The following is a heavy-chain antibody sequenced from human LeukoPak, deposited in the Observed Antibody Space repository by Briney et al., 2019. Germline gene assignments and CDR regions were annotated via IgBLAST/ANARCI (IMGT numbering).Heavy chain of an antibody. J-gene: IGHJ4*02. Sequence: ASVKVSCKASGYTFTSYYMHWVRQAPGQGLEWMGIINPNSGGTNYAQKFQGRVTMTRDTSISTAYMELSRLRSDDTAVYYCARAGGYSYGYPYYFDYWGQGTLVTVSS. D-gene: IGHD5-18*01. CDR1: GYTFTSYY. V-gene: IGHV1-2*02. CDR2: INPNSGGT. CDR3: ARAGGYSYGYPYYFDY.